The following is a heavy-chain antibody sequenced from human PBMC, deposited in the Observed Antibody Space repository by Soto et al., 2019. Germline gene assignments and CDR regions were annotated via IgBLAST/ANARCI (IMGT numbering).Heavy chain of an antibody. V-gene: IGHV2-5*01. Sequence: QITLKESGPPLVKPTQTLTLTCTFSGFSLSTSGVGVGWIRQPPGKALEWLALIYWNDDKRYSPSLKSRLTIPKDTSKNQVVLTMTNMDPVDTATYYCAHSSSYYYDSSGYYFVNCFDPWGQGTLVTVSS. J-gene: IGHJ5*02. CDR1: GFSLSTSGVG. CDR2: IYWNDDK. CDR3: AHSSSYYYDSSGYYFVNCFDP. D-gene: IGHD3-22*01.